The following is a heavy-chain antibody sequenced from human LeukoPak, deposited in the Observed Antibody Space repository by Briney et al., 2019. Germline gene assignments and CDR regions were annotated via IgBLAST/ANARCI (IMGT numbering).Heavy chain of an antibody. V-gene: IGHV4-59*12. CDR3: ARPLKYYGSGSYSL. J-gene: IGHJ4*02. CDR2: IHYSGST. Sequence: SETLSLTCTVSGGSINSYYWSWIRQPPGKGLQWIGCIHYSGSTNYNPSLKSRVTISVDTSKNQFSLKLSSVTAADTAVYYCARPLKYYGSGSYSLWGQGTLVTVSS. CDR1: GGSINSYY. D-gene: IGHD3-10*01.